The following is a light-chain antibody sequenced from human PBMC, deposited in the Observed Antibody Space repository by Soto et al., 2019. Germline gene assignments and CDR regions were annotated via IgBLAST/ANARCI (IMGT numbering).Light chain of an antibody. J-gene: IGLJ1*01. V-gene: IGLV2-11*01. CDR3: CSYAGGYTHYV. CDR2: DVS. Sequence: QSALAQPPSVSGSPGQSVTISCTGTSSDVGGFNYVSWYQHHPGRAPKLMIYDVSKRPSGVPDRFSGSKSGNTASLTISGLQAEDEADYYCCSYAGGYTHYVFXTGTKVTVL. CDR1: SSDVGGFNY.